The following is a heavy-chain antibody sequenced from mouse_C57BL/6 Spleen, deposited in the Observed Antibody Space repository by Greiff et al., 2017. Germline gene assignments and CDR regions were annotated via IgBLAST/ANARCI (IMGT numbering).Heavy chain of an antibody. CDR2: INPYHGGT. Sequence: VQLQQSGPVLVKPGASVKMSCKASGYTFTDSYMNWVKQSHGKSLEWIGVINPYHGGTSSNQKFKGKATLTVDKSSSTAYFELNSLTSEDSAVYYCSRMRSITVFAYWGQGTTLTVSS. V-gene: IGHV1-19*01. CDR1: GYTFTDSY. CDR3: SRMRSITVFAY. D-gene: IGHD1-1*01. J-gene: IGHJ2*01.